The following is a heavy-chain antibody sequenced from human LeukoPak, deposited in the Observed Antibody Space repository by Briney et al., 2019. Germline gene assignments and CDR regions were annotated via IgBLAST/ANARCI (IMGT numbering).Heavy chain of an antibody. D-gene: IGHD3-16*01. V-gene: IGHV3-7*03. CDR2: INHNGNVN. CDR1: GFTFRNYV. Sequence: GGSLRLSCAASGFTFRNYVIHWVRQAPGKGLEWVASINHNGNVNYYVDSVKGRFTISRDNAKNSLYLQMSNLRAEDTAVYFCARGGGLDVWGQGATVTVSS. CDR3: ARGGGLDV. J-gene: IGHJ6*02.